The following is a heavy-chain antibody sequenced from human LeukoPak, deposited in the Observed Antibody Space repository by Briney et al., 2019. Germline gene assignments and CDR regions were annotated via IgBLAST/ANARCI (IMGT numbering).Heavy chain of an antibody. CDR2: INPNSGGT. D-gene: IGHD6-13*01. J-gene: IGHJ4*02. CDR1: GYTFTGYY. V-gene: IGHV1-2*02. Sequence: PGASVKVSCKASGYTFTGYYMHWVRQAPGQRLEWMGWINPNSGGTNYAQKFQGRVTMTRDTSISTAYMELSRLRSDDTAVYYCAREQREGSSSWPPTTDYWGQGTLVTVSS. CDR3: AREQREGSSSWPPTTDY.